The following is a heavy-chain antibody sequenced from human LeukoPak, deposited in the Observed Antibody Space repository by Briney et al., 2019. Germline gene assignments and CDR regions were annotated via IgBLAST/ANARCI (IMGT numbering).Heavy chain of an antibody. J-gene: IGHJ5*02. D-gene: IGHD2-2*01. CDR1: GGTFSSYA. CDR2: IIPIFGTA. CDR3: AREASSSTRILNWFDP. V-gene: IGHV1-69*13. Sequence: SVKVSCTASGGTFSSYAISWVRQAPGQGLEWMGGIIPIFGTANYAQKFQGRVTITADESTSTAYMELSSLRSEDTAVYYCAREASSSTRILNWFDPWGQGTLVTVSS.